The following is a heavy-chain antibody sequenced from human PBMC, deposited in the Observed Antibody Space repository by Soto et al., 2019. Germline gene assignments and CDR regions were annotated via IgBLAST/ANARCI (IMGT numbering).Heavy chain of an antibody. CDR2: INPSGGST. V-gene: IGHV1-46*01. Sequence: GASVKVSCKASGYTFTSYYMHWVRQAPGQGLEWMGIINPSGGSTSYAQKFQGRVTMTRDTSTSTVYMELSSLSSEDTAVYYCARQARYCTNGVCSAYGMDVWGQGTTVTVSS. CDR1: GYTFTSYY. J-gene: IGHJ6*02. D-gene: IGHD2-8*01. CDR3: ARQARYCTNGVCSAYGMDV.